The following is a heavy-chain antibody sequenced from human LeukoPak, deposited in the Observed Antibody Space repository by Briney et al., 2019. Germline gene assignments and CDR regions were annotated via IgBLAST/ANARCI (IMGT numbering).Heavy chain of an antibody. CDR3: ARVDYDRSGEDANAEYFQH. J-gene: IGHJ1*01. Sequence: GGSLRLSCAASGFTFDDYGMSWVRQAPGKGLEWVSGIIWSGGSTGYADSVKGRFTISRDNAKNSLYLQMNSLRAEDTAIYYCARVDYDRSGEDANAEYFQHWGQGTLVTVSS. V-gene: IGHV3-20*04. CDR1: GFTFDDYG. CDR2: IIWSGGST. D-gene: IGHD3-22*01.